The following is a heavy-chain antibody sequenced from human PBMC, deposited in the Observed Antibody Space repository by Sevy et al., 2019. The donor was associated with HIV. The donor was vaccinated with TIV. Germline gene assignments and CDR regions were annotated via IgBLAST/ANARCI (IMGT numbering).Heavy chain of an antibody. V-gene: IGHV1-18*01. CDR1: GYTFTSYG. CDR2: ISAYNGNT. CDR3: ARLRTLGYCSGGSCYSAINWFDP. D-gene: IGHD2-15*01. Sequence: ASVKVSCKASGYTFTSYGISWVRQAPGQGLEWMGWISAYNGNTNYAQKLQGRVTMTTDTSTSTAYMELRSLRSGDTAVYYCARLRTLGYCSGGSCYSAINWFDPWGQGTLVTVSS. J-gene: IGHJ5*02.